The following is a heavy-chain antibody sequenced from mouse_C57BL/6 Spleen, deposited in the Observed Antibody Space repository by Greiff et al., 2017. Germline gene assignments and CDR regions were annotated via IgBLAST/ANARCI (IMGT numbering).Heavy chain of an antibody. CDR1: GYTFTSYW. D-gene: IGHD2-3*01. CDR3: ARRVDDGYFDV. J-gene: IGHJ1*03. CDR2: INPSDSYT. V-gene: IGHV1-69*01. Sequence: QVQLQQPGAELVMPGASVKLSCKASGYTFTSYWMHWVKQRPGQGLEWIGEINPSDSYTNYNQKFKGKSTLTVDKSSSTAYMQLSSLTSEDSAVYYCARRVDDGYFDVWGTGTTVTVSS.